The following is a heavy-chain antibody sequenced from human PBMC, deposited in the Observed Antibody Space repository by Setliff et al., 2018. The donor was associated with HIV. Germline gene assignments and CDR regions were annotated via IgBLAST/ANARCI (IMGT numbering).Heavy chain of an antibody. CDR1: GFTFSRYA. J-gene: IGHJ5*02. D-gene: IGHD3-10*01. Sequence: GESLKISCAASGFTFSRYAMTWVRQAPGKGLEWVSAISGSGIGSYYPDSVKGRFTISRDNPKNTLFLQMNSLRAEDTAVYYCAKDRRYYYGSGSYAAETWGQGTLVTVSS. CDR3: AKDRRYYYGSGSYAAET. V-gene: IGHV3-23*01. CDR2: ISGSGIGS.